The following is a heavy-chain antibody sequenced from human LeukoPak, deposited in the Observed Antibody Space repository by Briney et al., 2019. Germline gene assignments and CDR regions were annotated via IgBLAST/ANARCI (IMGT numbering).Heavy chain of an antibody. D-gene: IGHD5-12*01. CDR2: ISDSGGST. V-gene: IGHV3-23*01. Sequence: GGSLRLSCAVSGITLSNYGMSWVRQAPGKGLEWVAGISDSGGSTNYADSVKGRFTISRDNSKNTLYLQMNSLRAEDTAVYYCARAHGYSGYIDYWGQGTLVTVSS. CDR3: ARAHGYSGYIDY. CDR1: GITLSNYG. J-gene: IGHJ4*02.